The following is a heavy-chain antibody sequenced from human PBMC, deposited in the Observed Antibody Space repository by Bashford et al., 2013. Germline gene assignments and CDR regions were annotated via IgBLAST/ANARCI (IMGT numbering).Heavy chain of an antibody. CDR2: FYIGDST. V-gene: IGHV3-53*01. CDR3: LYRRDGYNYRLY. Sequence: VRQAPGKGLEWVSVFYIGDSTYYADSVKGRFTISRDESKNTLYLQMNSLRAEDTAVYYCLYRRDGYNYRLYWGQGTLVTVSS. D-gene: IGHD5-24*01. J-gene: IGHJ4*02.